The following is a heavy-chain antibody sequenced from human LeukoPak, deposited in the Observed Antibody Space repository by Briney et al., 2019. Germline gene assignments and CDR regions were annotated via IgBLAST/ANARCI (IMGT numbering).Heavy chain of an antibody. V-gene: IGHV4-30-4*08. CDR1: GGSISSADYY. CDR3: ARLAPPRGVQLLMDY. CDR2: IYYSGST. D-gene: IGHD2-2*01. Sequence: SQTLSLTCTVSGGSISSADYYWRWLRQPPGQGLEWIGYIYYSGSTYYNPSLKSRVTISVDTSKNQFSLNLSSVTAADTAVYYCARLAPPRGVQLLMDYWGQGTLVTVSS. J-gene: IGHJ4*02.